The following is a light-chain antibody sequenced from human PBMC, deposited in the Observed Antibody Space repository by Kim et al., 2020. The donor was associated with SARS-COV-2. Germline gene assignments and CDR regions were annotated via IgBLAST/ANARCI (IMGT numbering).Light chain of an antibody. V-gene: IGLV3-9*01. J-gene: IGLJ2*01. CDR1: NIGSKN. CDR2: RDS. CDR3: QVWDSSTVV. Sequence: SVALGQTARIPCGGNNIGSKNVLWYQQKPGQAPVLVIYRDSNRPSGIPERFSGSNSGNTATLTISRAQAGDEADYYCQVWDSSTVVFGGGTQLTVL.